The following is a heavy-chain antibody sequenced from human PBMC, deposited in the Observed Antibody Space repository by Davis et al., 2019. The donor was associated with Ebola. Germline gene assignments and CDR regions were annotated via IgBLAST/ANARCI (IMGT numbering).Heavy chain of an antibody. CDR3: ARAWTYAYDY. Sequence: PGGSLRLSCAASGFTFSSYAMSWVRRAPGKGLEWVACISSSTSAIYYADSVKGRFTISRDNAKNSLYLQMDSLRAEDSAVYYCARAWTYAYDYWGQGTLVTVSS. J-gene: IGHJ4*02. D-gene: IGHD1-7*01. CDR1: GFTFSSYA. CDR2: ISSSTSAI. V-gene: IGHV3-21*04.